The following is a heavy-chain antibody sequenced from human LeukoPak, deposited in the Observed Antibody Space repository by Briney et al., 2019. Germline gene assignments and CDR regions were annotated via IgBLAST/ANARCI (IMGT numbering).Heavy chain of an antibody. D-gene: IGHD5-18*01. V-gene: IGHV4-31*03. CDR3: ARGGGDSYNNFDY. CDR2: IYVSVST. Sequence: SQTLSLSCTVSGGSISSGNYYWSWIRQRPGEGLEWIGYIYVSVSTYYNPSLTSRVTISVDTSKNQFSLKLSSVTGADTAVVYSARGGGDSYNNFDYWGQGILVTVSS. J-gene: IGHJ4*02. CDR1: GGSISSGNYY.